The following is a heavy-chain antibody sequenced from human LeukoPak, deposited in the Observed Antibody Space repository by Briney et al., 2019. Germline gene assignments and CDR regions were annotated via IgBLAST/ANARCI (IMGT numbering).Heavy chain of an antibody. CDR1: GFTFSDYA. CDR2: ISATGART. CDR3: AKASKYTYGQLDS. J-gene: IGHJ4*02. D-gene: IGHD5-18*01. Sequence: PGGSLRPSCAASGFTFSDYAMNWVRQAPGKGLEWVSPISATGARTFYADSVKGRFTISRDNSKNTLYLQMNSLRVEDTAIYYCAKASKYTYGQLDSWGQGTLVTVSS. V-gene: IGHV3-23*01.